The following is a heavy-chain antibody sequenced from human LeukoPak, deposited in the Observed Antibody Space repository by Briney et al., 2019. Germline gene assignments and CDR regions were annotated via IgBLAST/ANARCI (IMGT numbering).Heavy chain of an antibody. CDR3: ARKGGGQLVNTRRWFDP. V-gene: IGHV4-34*01. CDR1: GGSFSGYY. Sequence: SETVSLTCAVYGGSFSGYYWSWIRQSPGKGLEWIGEINHSGSTNYNPSLKSRVTISVETSKKQFSLRLSSVTAADTAVYYCARKGGGQLVNTRRWFDPWGQGTLVTVSS. CDR2: INHSGST. D-gene: IGHD1-1*01. J-gene: IGHJ5*02.